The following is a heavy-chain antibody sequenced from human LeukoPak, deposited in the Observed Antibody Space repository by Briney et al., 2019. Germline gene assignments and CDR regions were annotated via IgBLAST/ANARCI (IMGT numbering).Heavy chain of an antibody. CDR3: ARVGSAAATADY. D-gene: IGHD6-25*01. Sequence: ASVKVSCKASGYTFTSYHMHWVRQAPGQGLEWMGIINPRGGSTDYAQKFQGRITMTSDTSTSTVYMELNSLRSDDTAVYFCARVGSAAATADYWGQGTLVTVSS. J-gene: IGHJ4*02. V-gene: IGHV1-46*01. CDR2: INPRGGST. CDR1: GYTFTSYH.